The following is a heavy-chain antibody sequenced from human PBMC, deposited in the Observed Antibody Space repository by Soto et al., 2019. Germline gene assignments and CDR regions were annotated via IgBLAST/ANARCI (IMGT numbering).Heavy chain of an antibody. D-gene: IGHD2-8*01. V-gene: IGHV4-59*01. J-gene: IGHJ1*01. CDR2: IYSSGST. CDR3: ARDLPRSYGVYSLFY. CDR1: GGSISNYY. Sequence: SETLSLTCTVSGGSISNYYWNWIRQSPGKGLEWIGYIYSSGSTHYNPSLQNRVTISIDTSKNQVSLKVNSVTAADTAVYYCARDLPRSYGVYSLFYWGPGTPVTVSS.